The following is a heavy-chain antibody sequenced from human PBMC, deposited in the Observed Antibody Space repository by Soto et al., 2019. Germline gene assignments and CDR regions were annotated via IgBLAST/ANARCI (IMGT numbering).Heavy chain of an antibody. CDR3: ARGDYDILTNWFDP. Sequence: SETLSLTCTVSGGSISSYYWSWIRQPPGKGLEWIGYIYYSGSTNYNPSLKSRVTISVDTSKNQFSLKLSSVTAADTAVYYCARGDYDILTNWFDPWGQGTLVTVSS. CDR1: GGSISSYY. J-gene: IGHJ5*02. V-gene: IGHV4-59*01. CDR2: IYYSGST. D-gene: IGHD3-9*01.